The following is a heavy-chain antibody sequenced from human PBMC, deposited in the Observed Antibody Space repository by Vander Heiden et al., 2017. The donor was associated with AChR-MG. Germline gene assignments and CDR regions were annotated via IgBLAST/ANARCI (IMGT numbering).Heavy chain of an antibody. D-gene: IGHD6-19*01. CDR3: AKVVAVAGSAFVYYYYGMDV. J-gene: IGHJ6*02. CDR2: ISYDGSNK. V-gene: IGHV3-30*18. CDR1: GFTFSSYG. Sequence: QVQLVESGGGVVQPGRSLRLSCAASGFTFSSYGLHWVRQAPGKGLEWVAVISYDGSNKYYADSVKGRFTISRDNSKNTLYLQMNSLRAEDTAVYYCAKVVAVAGSAFVYYYYGMDVWGQGTTVTVSS.